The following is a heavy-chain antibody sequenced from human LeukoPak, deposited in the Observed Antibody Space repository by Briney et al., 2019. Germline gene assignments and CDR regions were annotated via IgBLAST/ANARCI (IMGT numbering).Heavy chain of an antibody. CDR2: IYSSGVT. D-gene: IGHD2-15*01. CDR1: GGSISSHY. Sequence: SETLSLTCTVSGGSISSHYWTCIRQPPGKGLEWIGYIYSSGVTDYSPSLRSRVTMSVDTSKNQFSLKVISVTAADTAVYYCAREGGVVAGTFDYWGQGTLVTISS. J-gene: IGHJ4*02. V-gene: IGHV4-59*11. CDR3: AREGGVVAGTFDY.